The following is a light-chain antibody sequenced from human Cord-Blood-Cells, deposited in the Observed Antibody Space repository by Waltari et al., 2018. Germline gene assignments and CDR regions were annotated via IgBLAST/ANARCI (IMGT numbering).Light chain of an antibody. J-gene: IGLJ3*02. CDR3: QSYDSSNHGV. Sequence: NFMLTQPHSVSESPGKTVTISCTRSRGSSASNYVQRYQQRPGSSPTTVIYEDNQRPSGVPDRFSGSIDSSSNSASLTISGLKTEDEADYYCQSYDSSNHGVFGGGTKLTVL. CDR2: EDN. CDR1: RGSSASNY. V-gene: IGLV6-57*01.